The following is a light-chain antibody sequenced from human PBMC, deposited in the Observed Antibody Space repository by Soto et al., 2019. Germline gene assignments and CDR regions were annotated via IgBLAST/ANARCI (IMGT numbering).Light chain of an antibody. J-gene: IGLJ1*01. Sequence: QSALTQPPSASGSPGQSVTISCTGTSSDVGSYNYVSWYQQHPGKAPKLMIYEVIKRPSGVPDRFSGSKSGNTASLTVSGLQAADVADYHCSSYAGSLYVFGTGTKVTVL. CDR1: SSDVGSYNY. V-gene: IGLV2-8*01. CDR3: SSYAGSLYV. CDR2: EVI.